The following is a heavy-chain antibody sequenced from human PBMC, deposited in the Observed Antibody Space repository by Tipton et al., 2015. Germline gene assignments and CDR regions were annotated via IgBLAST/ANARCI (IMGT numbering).Heavy chain of an antibody. CDR3: ARHGSIGARQNWFDP. CDR2: IYSADSDT. J-gene: IGHJ5*02. Sequence: VQSGAEVKKPGESLKISCQGSGYSFTNYWIAWVRQKPGKGLEWMGIIYSADSDTRYSPSFQGQVAISADKSISTVYLQWNSLKASDSDMYYCARHGSIGARQNWFDPWGQGTLVTVSS. D-gene: IGHD6-6*01. V-gene: IGHV5-51*01. CDR1: GYSFTNYW.